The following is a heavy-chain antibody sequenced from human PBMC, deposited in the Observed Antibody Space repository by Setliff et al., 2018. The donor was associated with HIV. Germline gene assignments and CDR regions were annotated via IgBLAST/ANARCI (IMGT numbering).Heavy chain of an antibody. V-gene: IGHV1-69*13. D-gene: IGHD3-22*01. CDR3: AREEYDRDF. CDR2: IIPLLGTA. J-gene: IGHJ3*01. Sequence: SVKVSCKTSGGSFSSYGLSWVRHAPGQGLEWMGGIIPLLGTANYAQGFQGRVTIIADESTSTAYMELTSLRSEDTAVYYCAREEYDRDFWGQGTKVTVSS. CDR1: GGSFSSYG.